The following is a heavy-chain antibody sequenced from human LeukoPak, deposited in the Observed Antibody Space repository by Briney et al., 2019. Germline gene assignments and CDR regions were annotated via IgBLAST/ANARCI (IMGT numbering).Heavy chain of an antibody. CDR1: GFTFSNYY. CDR2: INTDGSST. CDR3: GREYGYNTPHFAY. Sequence: GGSLRLSCAASGFTFSNYYMHGVRQAPGKGLVWVSRINTDGSSTSYADSVKGRFTISRDNAKNTLYLQMNTLRAEGTAVYYCGREYGYNTPHFAYWGQGTLVTVSS. J-gene: IGHJ4*02. D-gene: IGHD5-24*01. V-gene: IGHV3-74*01.